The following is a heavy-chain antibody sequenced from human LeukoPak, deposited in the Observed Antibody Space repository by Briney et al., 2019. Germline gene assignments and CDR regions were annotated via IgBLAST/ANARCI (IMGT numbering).Heavy chain of an antibody. V-gene: IGHV5-51*01. Sequence: GESLKISCKGSGYSFTSYWIGWVRQMPGKGLEWMGIIYPGDSDTRYSPSFQGQVTISADKSISTAYLQWSSLKASDTAMYYCARPLKDGYNEYYFDYWGQGTLVTVSS. CDR3: ARPLKDGYNEYYFDY. CDR1: GYSFTSYW. D-gene: IGHD5-24*01. J-gene: IGHJ4*02. CDR2: IYPGDSDT.